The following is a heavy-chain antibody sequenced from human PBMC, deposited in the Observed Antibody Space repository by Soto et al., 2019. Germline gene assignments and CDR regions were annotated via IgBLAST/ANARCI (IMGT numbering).Heavy chain of an antibody. Sequence: QVQLVQSGAEVKKPGSSVKVSCKASGGTFSTYTLYWVRQAPGQGLEWMGGISPGIDIRDYAQKFQGRVTITAEESTSTVYMQLSTLSEDPALYYSAGGMCFGGSCYLDVWGQGTLVTVSS. CDR3: AGGMCFGGSCYLDV. J-gene: IGHJ4*02. CDR1: GGTFSTYT. V-gene: IGHV1-69*12. D-gene: IGHD2-15*01. CDR2: ISPGIDIR.